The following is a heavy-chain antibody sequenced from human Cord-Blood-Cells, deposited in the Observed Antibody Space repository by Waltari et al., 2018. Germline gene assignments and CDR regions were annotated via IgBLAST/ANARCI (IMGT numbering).Heavy chain of an antibody. J-gene: IGHJ6*02. CDR1: GYTLTELS. V-gene: IGHV1-24*01. D-gene: IGHD1-26*01. CDR3: ATPYSGSYYYYYGMDV. CDR2: CEPKDRET. Sequence: QVQLVQSGAEVKKPGASVKVSCKVSGYTLTELSMHWGRQAPGKGLEWRGGCEPKDRETLYAQKVQGRVTMTADTSTDAADMERSSLRSEDTAEYYCATPYSGSYYYYYGMDVWGQGTTVTVSS.